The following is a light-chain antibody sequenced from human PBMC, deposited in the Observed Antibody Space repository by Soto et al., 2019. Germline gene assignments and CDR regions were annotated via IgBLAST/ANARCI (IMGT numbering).Light chain of an antibody. J-gene: IGKJ5*01. V-gene: IGKV1-5*01. CDR2: DAS. CDR3: QQYYTYST. Sequence: DIPLTHSLSTLSAAFGESVTIXCRASQNVRNLLAWYQQKPGKAPKPLIFDASTLKTGVPSRFGGSGSGAEFNFTITGLQPDDFATYFCQQYYTYSTFGQGTRLEI. CDR1: QNVRNL.